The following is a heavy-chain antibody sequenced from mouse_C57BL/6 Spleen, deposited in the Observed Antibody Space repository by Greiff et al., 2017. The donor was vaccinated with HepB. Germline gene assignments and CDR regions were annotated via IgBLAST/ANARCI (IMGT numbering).Heavy chain of an antibody. CDR1: GYTFTSYT. V-gene: IGHV1-4*01. Sequence: QVQLQQSGAELARPGASVKMSCKASGYTFTSYTMHWVKQRPGQGLEWIGYINPSSGYTKYNQKFKDKATLTADKASSTAYMQLSSLTSEDSAVYYCASRTLYAMDYWGKGTSVTVSS. CDR3: ASRTLYAMDY. CDR2: INPSSGYT. J-gene: IGHJ4*01.